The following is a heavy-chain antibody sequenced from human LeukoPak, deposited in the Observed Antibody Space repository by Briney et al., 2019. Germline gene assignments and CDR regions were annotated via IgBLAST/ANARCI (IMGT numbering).Heavy chain of an antibody. CDR1: GFTFSSYS. J-gene: IGHJ4*02. D-gene: IGHD6-13*01. Sequence: PGGSLRLSCAASGFTFSSYSMNWVRQAPGKGLEWVSSISSSSSYIYYADSVKGRFTISRDNAKNSLYLQMNSLRAEDTAVYYSARSPLGTIAAAGNQGYWGQGTLVTVSS. CDR3: ARSPLGTIAAAGNQGY. V-gene: IGHV3-21*01. CDR2: ISSSSSYI.